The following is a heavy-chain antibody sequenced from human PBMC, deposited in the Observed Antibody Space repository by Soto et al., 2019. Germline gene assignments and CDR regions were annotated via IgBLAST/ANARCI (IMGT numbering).Heavy chain of an antibody. CDR1: GGSFSGYY. V-gene: IGHV4-34*01. D-gene: IGHD3-3*01. CDR2: INHSGST. J-gene: IGHJ5*02. CDR3: ARGRLEWLLSNWFDP. Sequence: SETLSLTCAVYGGSFSGYYWSWIRQPPGKGLEWIGEINHSGSTNYNPSLKSRVTISVDTSKNQFSLKLSSVTAADTAVYYCARGRLEWLLSNWFDPWGQGTLVTVS.